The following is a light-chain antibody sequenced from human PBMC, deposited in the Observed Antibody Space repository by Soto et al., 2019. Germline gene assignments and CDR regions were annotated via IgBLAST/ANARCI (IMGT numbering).Light chain of an antibody. Sequence: EIVLTQSPDTLSLSPGEGATLSCRASETMSIKYLAWYQQKPGQPPRLLIYGGSSRAAGIPDRFSGNGSGTDFTLTISRLEPEDFAVYYCQQYGSSRTFGQGTKVEV. CDR1: ETMSIKY. V-gene: IGKV3-20*01. CDR2: GGS. CDR3: QQYGSSRT. J-gene: IGKJ1*01.